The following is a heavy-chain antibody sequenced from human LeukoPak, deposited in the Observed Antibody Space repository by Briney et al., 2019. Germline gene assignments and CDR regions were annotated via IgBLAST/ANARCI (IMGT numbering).Heavy chain of an antibody. V-gene: IGHV1-2*02. J-gene: IGHJ4*01. Sequence: ASVKVSCKASGYTFTSYAMNWVRQAPGQGLEWMGWINPNSGGTNYAQKFQGRVTMTRDTSISTAYMELSRLGSDDTAVYYCARVMGGKNRSYRINTFDYWGQGTLVTVSS. D-gene: IGHD1-26*01. CDR3: ARVMGGKNRSYRINTFDY. CDR2: INPNSGGT. CDR1: GYTFTSYA.